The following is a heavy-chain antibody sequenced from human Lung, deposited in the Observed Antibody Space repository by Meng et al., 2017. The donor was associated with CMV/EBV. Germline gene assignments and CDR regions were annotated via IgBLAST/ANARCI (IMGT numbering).Heavy chain of an antibody. D-gene: IGHD5-12*01. J-gene: IGHJ4*02. CDR1: GYSFTNYW. CDR2: IYPGDSDT. V-gene: IGHV5-51*01. CDR3: ARQGGYAEGGSDY. Sequence: GGSLRLXCKGSGYSFTNYWIGWVRQMPGKGLEWMGIIYPGDSDTRYSPSFQGQVTISADKSINTAYLQWSSLKASDTAMYYCARQGGYAEGGSDYWGQGTLVXVSS.